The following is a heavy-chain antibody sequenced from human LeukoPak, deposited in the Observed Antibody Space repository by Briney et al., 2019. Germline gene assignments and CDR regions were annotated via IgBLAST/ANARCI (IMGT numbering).Heavy chain of an antibody. CDR1: GFTFSSYG. Sequence: GGSLRLPCAASGFTFSSYGMHWVRQAPGKGLEWVAFIRYDGSNKYYADSVKGRFTISRDNSKNTLYLQMNSLRAEDTAVYYCAKDFLGFLEWLPPDYWGQGTLVTVSS. D-gene: IGHD3-3*02. CDR2: IRYDGSNK. J-gene: IGHJ4*02. CDR3: AKDFLGFLEWLPPDY. V-gene: IGHV3-30*02.